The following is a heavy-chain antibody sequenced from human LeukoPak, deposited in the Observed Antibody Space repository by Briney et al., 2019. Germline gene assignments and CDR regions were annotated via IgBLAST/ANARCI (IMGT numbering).Heavy chain of an antibody. CDR3: GRVVREYSSSGGDYYYYMDV. CDR2: MYTSVSN. CDR1: GGSISSYY. J-gene: IGHJ6*03. V-gene: IGHV4-4*07. D-gene: IGHD6-6*01. Sequence: SETLSLTCTVSGGSISSYYWSWIRQPAGKGLEWIGRMYTSVSNKYNPSLKSRFTMSVDTSKNQFSLKLSSAAAADADLYCCGRVVREYSSSGGDYYYYMDVWGKGTTVTISS.